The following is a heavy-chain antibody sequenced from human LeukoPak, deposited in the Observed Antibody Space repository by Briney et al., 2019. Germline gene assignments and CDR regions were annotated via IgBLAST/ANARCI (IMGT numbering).Heavy chain of an antibody. CDR2: IYYRGST. D-gene: IGHD3-22*01. CDR1: GGSISSYY. Sequence: SETLSLTCSVSGGSISSYYWSWIRQPPGKGLEWIGHIYYRGSTDYNPSLKSRVTMSVDTSKNQFSLKLSSVTAADTAVYYCARDTYYYDSSGYYFDYWGQGTLVTVSS. J-gene: IGHJ4*02. CDR3: ARDTYYYDSSGYYFDY. V-gene: IGHV4-59*12.